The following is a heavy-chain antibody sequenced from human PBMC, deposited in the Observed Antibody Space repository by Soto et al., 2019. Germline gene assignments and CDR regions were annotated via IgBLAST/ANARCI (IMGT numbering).Heavy chain of an antibody. V-gene: IGHV4-59*08. CDR3: ARHSCSGGSCYSGRYYMDV. CDR2: IYYSGST. D-gene: IGHD2-15*01. J-gene: IGHJ6*03. Sequence: SETLSLTCTVSGGSISSYYWSWIRQPPGKGLEWIGYIYYSGSTNYNPSLKSRVTISVDTSKNQFSLKLSSVTAADTAVYYCARHSCSGGSCYSGRYYMDVWGKGTTVTDSS. CDR1: GGSISSYY.